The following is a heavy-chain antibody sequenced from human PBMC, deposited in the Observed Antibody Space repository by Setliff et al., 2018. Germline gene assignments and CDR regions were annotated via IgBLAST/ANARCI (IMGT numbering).Heavy chain of an antibody. CDR1: GFSISDHY. D-gene: IGHD3-10*01. V-gene: IGHV3-72*01. J-gene: IGHJ4*02. CDR3: VRAVVIRGSKPLDS. Sequence: PGGSLRLSCAASGFSISDHYMDWVRQAPGKGLEWVGRTKNKANAGYMEYAASGKDRFIISRDDSKNSLYLQMYSLKSDDTAVYYCVRAVVIRGSKPLDSWGQGTLVTVSS. CDR2: TKNKANAGYM.